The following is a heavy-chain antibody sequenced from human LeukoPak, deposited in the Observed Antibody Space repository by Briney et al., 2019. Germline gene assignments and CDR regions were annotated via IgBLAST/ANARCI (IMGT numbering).Heavy chain of an antibody. Sequence: ASVKVSCKXSGGTFSSYAISWVRQAPGQGLEWMGGIIPIFGTANYAQKFQGGVTITTDESTSTAYMELSSLRSEDTAVYYCASGSASKYYDFWSGYYRLDYWGQGTLVTVSS. CDR1: GGTFSSYA. V-gene: IGHV1-69*05. D-gene: IGHD3-3*01. CDR3: ASGSASKYYDFWSGYYRLDY. CDR2: IIPIFGTA. J-gene: IGHJ4*02.